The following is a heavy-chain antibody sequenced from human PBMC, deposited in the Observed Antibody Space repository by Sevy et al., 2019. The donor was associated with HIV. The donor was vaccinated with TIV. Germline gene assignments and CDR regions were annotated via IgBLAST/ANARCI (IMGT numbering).Heavy chain of an antibody. CDR1: GGSINNYY. CDR2: IYYTGST. D-gene: IGHD3-9*01. J-gene: IGHJ2*01. Sequence: SETLSLTCSVSGGSINNYYWTWVRQPPGKGLEWIGDIYYTGSTKYNPSLQSRVSISLDKSKKHFSLKLNSVTAADTTVYFCARDRVSDTLTGPRLYWYFHIWGRGTLVTVSS. CDR3: ARDRVSDTLTGPRLYWYFHI. V-gene: IGHV4-59*01.